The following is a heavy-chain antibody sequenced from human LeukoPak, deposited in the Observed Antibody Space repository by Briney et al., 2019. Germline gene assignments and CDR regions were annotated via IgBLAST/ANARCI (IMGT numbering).Heavy chain of an antibody. Sequence: GGSLRLSCAASGFTFSSYGMHWVRQAPGKGLEWVAVIWYDGSNKYYADSVKGRFTISRDNSKNTLYLQMNSLRAEDTAVYYCARSYCSSTSCYDLDYWGQGTLVTVSS. D-gene: IGHD2-2*01. CDR3: ARSYCSSTSCYDLDY. CDR1: GFTFSSYG. V-gene: IGHV3-33*01. J-gene: IGHJ4*02. CDR2: IWYDGSNK.